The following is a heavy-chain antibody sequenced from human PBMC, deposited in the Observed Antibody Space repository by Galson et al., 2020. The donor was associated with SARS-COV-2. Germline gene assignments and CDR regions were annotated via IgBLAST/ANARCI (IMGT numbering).Heavy chain of an antibody. V-gene: IGHV3-33*01. CDR1: GFTFSSYG. Sequence: TGGSLRLSCAASGFTFSSYGIHWVRQAPGKGLEWVAVIWYDGSNKYYADSVKGRFTISRDNSKNTLYLQMNSLRAEDTAVHYCARMRPYCSSTSCYHDYYGMDVWGQGTTVTVSS. CDR3: ARMRPYCSSTSCYHDYYGMDV. D-gene: IGHD2-2*01. J-gene: IGHJ6*02. CDR2: IWYDGSNK.